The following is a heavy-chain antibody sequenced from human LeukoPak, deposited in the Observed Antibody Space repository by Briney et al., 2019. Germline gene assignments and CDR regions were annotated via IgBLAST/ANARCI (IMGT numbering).Heavy chain of an antibody. CDR2: IYTSGST. V-gene: IGHV4-4*07. CDR1: GGSISNY. Sequence: SETRCLTCTVSGGSISNYWSWIRQPAGKGLEWIGRIYTSGSTNYNPSLKSRVTMSVDTSKNQFSLKLSSVTAADTAVYYCARGRAVTKTNIGSGWYRVFDYWGQGTLVTVSS. D-gene: IGHD6-19*01. J-gene: IGHJ4*02. CDR3: ARGRAVTKTNIGSGWYRVFDY.